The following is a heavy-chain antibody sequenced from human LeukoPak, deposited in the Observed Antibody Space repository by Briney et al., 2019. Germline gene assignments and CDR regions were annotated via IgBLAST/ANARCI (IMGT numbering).Heavy chain of an antibody. CDR1: GGSISSYY. CDR3: AREAGYHLNPVYFDY. CDR2: IYTSGST. J-gene: IGHJ4*02. D-gene: IGHD2-2*01. V-gene: IGHV4-4*09. Sequence: PSETLSLTCTVSGGSISSYYWSWIRQPPGKGLEWIGYIYTSGSTNYNPSLKSRVTMSVDTSKNQFSLKLSSVTAADTAVYYCAREAGYHLNPVYFDYWGQGTLVTVSS.